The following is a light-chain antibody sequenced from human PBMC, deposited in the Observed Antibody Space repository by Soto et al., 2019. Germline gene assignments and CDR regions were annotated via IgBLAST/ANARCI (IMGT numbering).Light chain of an antibody. V-gene: IGKV1-39*01. CDR1: QTISTY. CDR3: QQSFSTPRT. Sequence: DIQMTQFPSPLSASVGDRVTITCRASQTISTYLNWYKQKPGQAPKLLSYGASSLQSGVPSRFSGSGSGTDFTLTISSLKPEDFGTYYCQQSFSTPRTFGQGTKVDIK. CDR2: GAS. J-gene: IGKJ1*01.